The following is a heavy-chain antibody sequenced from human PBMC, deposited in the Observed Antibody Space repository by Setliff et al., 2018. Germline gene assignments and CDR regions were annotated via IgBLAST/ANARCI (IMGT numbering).Heavy chain of an antibody. Sequence: AASVKVSCKASGGTFSSYAISWVRQAPGQGLEWVGWISVYNGDTNYAQKFQGRVTLTTDTSTSTAYMELRSLTSDDSAFYYCARAPSVELVTIRTNSWFTYWGQGTLVTVSS. CDR3: ARAPSVELVTIRTNSWFTY. J-gene: IGHJ4*02. V-gene: IGHV1-18*01. D-gene: IGHD5-18*01. CDR2: ISVYNGDT. CDR1: GGTFSSYA.